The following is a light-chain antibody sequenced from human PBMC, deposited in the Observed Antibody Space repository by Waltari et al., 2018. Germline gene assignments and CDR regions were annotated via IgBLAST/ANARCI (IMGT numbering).Light chain of an antibody. CDR1: QSVLYSSNNKNY. Sequence: DIVMTQSPDSLAVSLGERATINCKSSQSVLYSSNNKNYLAWYQQKPGQPPKLLIYWASTRESGVPDRFSGSGSGTDFTLTISSLQAEDVAVYYCQQYYSTPPAFGGGTKEGIK. V-gene: IGKV4-1*01. CDR3: QQYYSTPPA. CDR2: WAS. J-gene: IGKJ4*01.